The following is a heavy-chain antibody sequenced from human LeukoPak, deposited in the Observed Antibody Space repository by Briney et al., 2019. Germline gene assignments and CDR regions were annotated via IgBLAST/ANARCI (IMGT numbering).Heavy chain of an antibody. CDR2: ISSSSSTI. CDR1: GSTFSSYS. D-gene: IGHD6-19*01. CDR3: ARDGAQWLVLEDAFDI. V-gene: IGHV3-48*02. Sequence: GRSLRLSCAASGSTFSSYSINWVRHAPRKRQEWVSYISSSSSTIYYADSVKGRFTISRDNAKNSLYLQMNSLRDEDTAVYYCARDGAQWLVLEDAFDIWGQGTMVTVSS. J-gene: IGHJ3*02.